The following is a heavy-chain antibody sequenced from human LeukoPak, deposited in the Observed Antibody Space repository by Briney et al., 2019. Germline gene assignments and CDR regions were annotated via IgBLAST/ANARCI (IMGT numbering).Heavy chain of an antibody. CDR2: INAGNGNT. CDR1: GYTFTSYA. CDR3: ARDREWLRLDLSLPY. Sequence: GASVKVSCKASGYTFTSYAMHWVRQAPGQRLEWMGWINAGNGNTKYSQKFQGRVTITRDTSASTAYMELSSLRSEDTAVYYCARDREWLRLDLSLPYWGQGTLVTVSS. D-gene: IGHD5-12*01. V-gene: IGHV1-3*01. J-gene: IGHJ4*02.